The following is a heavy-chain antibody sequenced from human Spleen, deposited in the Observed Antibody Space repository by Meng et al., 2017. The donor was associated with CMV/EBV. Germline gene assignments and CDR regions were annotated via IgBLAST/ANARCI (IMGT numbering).Heavy chain of an antibody. V-gene: IGHV3-21*01. Sequence: GGSLRLSCAASGFTFSSYSMNWVRQAPGKGLEWVSSISSSSSYIYYADSVKGRFTISRDNAKNSLYLQMNSLRAEDTAVYYCARDQGSDYGMDVWGQGTTVTVSS. J-gene: IGHJ6*02. D-gene: IGHD2-15*01. CDR1: GFTFSSYS. CDR2: ISSSSSYI. CDR3: ARDQGSDYGMDV.